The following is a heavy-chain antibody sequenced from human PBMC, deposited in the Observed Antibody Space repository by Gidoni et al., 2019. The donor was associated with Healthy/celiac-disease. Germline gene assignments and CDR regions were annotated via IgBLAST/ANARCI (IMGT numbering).Heavy chain of an antibody. V-gene: IGHV4-34*01. CDR1: GGSFSGYY. Sequence: QVQLQQWGAGLLKTSETLSLTCAVYGGSFSGYYWSWIRQPPGKGLEWIGEINHSGSTNYNPSLKSRVTISVDTSKNQFSLKLSSVTAADTAVYYCARGRLRGYSYVASYYYGMDVWGQGTTVTVSS. D-gene: IGHD5-18*01. CDR2: INHSGST. J-gene: IGHJ6*02. CDR3: ARGRLRGYSYVASYYYGMDV.